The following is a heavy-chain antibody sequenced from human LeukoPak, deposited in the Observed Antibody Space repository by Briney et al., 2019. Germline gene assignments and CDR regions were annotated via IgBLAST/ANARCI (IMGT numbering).Heavy chain of an antibody. CDR3: AKIERSGWSGGY. V-gene: IGHV3-23*01. D-gene: IGHD6-19*01. Sequence: GGSLRLSCAASGFSFIDYAMNWVCQAPGKGLEWVSGINGSGGRTYYADSVKGRFTVSRDNSKNTLFLQMNSLRADDPAVYWCAKIERSGWSGGYWGQGTLVTVSS. J-gene: IGHJ4*02. CDR1: GFSFIDYA. CDR2: INGSGGRT.